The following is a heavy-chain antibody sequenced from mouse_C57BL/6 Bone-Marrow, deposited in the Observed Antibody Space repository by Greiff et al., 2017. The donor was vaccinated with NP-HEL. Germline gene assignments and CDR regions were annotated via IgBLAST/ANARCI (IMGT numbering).Heavy chain of an antibody. CDR2: ISSGGSYT. D-gene: IGHD1-1*01. Sequence: EVMLVESGGDLVKPGGSLKLSCAASGFTFSSYGMSWVRQTPDKRLEWVATISSGGSYTYYPDSVKGRFTISRDNAKNTLYLQMSSLKSEDTAMYYCARQSITTVVSLYAMDYWGPGTSVTVSS. CDR1: GFTFSSYG. V-gene: IGHV5-6*01. J-gene: IGHJ4*01. CDR3: ARQSITTVVSLYAMDY.